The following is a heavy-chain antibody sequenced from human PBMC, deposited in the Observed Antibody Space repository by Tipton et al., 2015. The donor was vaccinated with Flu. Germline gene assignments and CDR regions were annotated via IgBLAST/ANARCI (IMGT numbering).Heavy chain of an antibody. J-gene: IGHJ4*02. CDR3: AKCPSYYYDSSGSNPFFDY. CDR2: ISGTGGST. D-gene: IGHD3-22*01. Sequence: SLRLSCAVSGFTFSSYAMSWVRQAPGKGLEWVSAISGTGGSTYYGDSVQGRFAISRDNSKNTLYLQMNSLRAEDTAVYYCAKCPSYYYDSSGSNPFFDYWGQGTLVTVSS. CDR1: GFTFSSYA. V-gene: IGHV3-23*01.